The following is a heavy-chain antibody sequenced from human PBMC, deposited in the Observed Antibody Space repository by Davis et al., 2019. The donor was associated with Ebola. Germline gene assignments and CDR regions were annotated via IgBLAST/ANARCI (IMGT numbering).Heavy chain of an antibody. D-gene: IGHD3-3*01. CDR3: ARDEGDFWSGLYFDY. CDR2: IIPILGIA. V-gene: IGHV1-69*04. J-gene: IGHJ4*02. CDR1: GYTFTSYG. Sequence: SVKVSCKASGYTFTSYGISWVRQAPGQGLEWMGRIIPILGIANYAQKFQGRVTITADKSTSTAYMELSSLRSEDTAVYYCARDEGDFWSGLYFDYWGQGTLVTVSS.